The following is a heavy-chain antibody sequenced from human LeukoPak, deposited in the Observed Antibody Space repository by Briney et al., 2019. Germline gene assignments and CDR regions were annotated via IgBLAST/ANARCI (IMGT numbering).Heavy chain of an antibody. CDR2: ISASGGYT. CDR1: GFTFSSYA. Sequence: GGSLRLSCAASGFTFSSYAMSWVRRAPGKGLEWVSAISASGGYTNYADSVKGRFTISRDNSKNTLYLQMNSLRAEDTAVYYCAKRSCSGGSCNFDYWGQGTLVTVSS. V-gene: IGHV3-23*01. D-gene: IGHD2-15*01. J-gene: IGHJ4*02. CDR3: AKRSCSGGSCNFDY.